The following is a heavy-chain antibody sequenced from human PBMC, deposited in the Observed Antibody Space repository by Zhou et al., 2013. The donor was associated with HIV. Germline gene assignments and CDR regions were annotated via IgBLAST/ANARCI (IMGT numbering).Heavy chain of an antibody. V-gene: IGHV1-8*03. CDR3: GRVVFDRSDL. J-gene: IGHJ5*02. CDR2: LNPDSGNT. Sequence: QVQLVQSGPEVKNPGSSVQVSCQASGGTFSSSPIAWVRQAPGQGLEWMGWLNPDSGNTGYAQKFQGRIALSWNSSMNTAYMEVNCLKSEDTAVYYCGRVVFDRSDLWGQGTLVTVSS. CDR1: GGTFSSSP. D-gene: IGHD2-21*01.